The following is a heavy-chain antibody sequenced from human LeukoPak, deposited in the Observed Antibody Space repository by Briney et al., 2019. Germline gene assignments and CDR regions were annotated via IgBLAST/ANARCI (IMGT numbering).Heavy chain of an antibody. Sequence: GGSLRLSCAASGFTFSSYAMSWVRQAPGKGLEWVSAISGSGGSTYYADSVKGRFTISRDNAKNSLYLQMNSLRAEDTALYYCAKGSVGHSSGWYYFDYWGQGTLVTVSS. J-gene: IGHJ4*02. CDR1: GFTFSSYA. CDR3: AKGSVGHSSGWYYFDY. CDR2: ISGSGGST. V-gene: IGHV3-23*01. D-gene: IGHD6-19*01.